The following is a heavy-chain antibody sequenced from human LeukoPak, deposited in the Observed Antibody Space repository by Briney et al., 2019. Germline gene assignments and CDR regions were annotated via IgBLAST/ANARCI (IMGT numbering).Heavy chain of an antibody. J-gene: IGHJ1*01. D-gene: IGHD4-11*01. V-gene: IGHV3-30*02. CDR2: IRYDGSNK. CDR1: GFTFSSYG. CDR3: AKSGGYSNYEDYFQY. Sequence: GGSLRLSCAASGFTFSSYGMHWVRQAPGKGLEWVAFIRYDGSNKYYADSVKGRFTISRDNSKNTLYLQMNSLRAEDTAVYCCAKSGGYSNYEDYFQYWGQGTLVNVSS.